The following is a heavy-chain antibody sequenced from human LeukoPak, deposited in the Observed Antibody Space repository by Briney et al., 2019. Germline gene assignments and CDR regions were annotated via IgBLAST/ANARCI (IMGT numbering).Heavy chain of an antibody. CDR2: ISYDGSNK. J-gene: IGHJ6*02. D-gene: IGHD1-7*01. Sequence: GGSLRLSCAASGFTFSSYGMHWVRQAPGKGLEWVAVISYDGSNKYYADSVKGRFTISRDNSKDTLYLQMNSLRAEDTAVYYCAKETTRGYYYYGMDVWGQGTTVTVSS. CDR1: GFTFSSYG. V-gene: IGHV3-30*18. CDR3: AKETTRGYYYYGMDV.